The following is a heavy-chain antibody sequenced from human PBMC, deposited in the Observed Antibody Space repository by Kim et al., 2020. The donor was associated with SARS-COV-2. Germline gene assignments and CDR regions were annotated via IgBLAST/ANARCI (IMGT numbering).Heavy chain of an antibody. J-gene: IGHJ5*02. CDR3: ARGGDLFHP. CDR2: LYSDGTTT. V-gene: IGHV3-53*01. Sequence: GGSLRLSCEVSGLNVSSNYMTWVRQAPGKGLEWVSLLYSDGTTTDYADSVRGRFTISRDGSRNTLHLQLHNLRPEDSAVYYCARGGDLFHPWGQGTLVT. CDR1: GLNVSSNY. D-gene: IGHD3-16*01.